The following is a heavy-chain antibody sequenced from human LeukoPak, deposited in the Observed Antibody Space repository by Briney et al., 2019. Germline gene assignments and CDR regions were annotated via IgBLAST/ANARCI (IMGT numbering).Heavy chain of an antibody. CDR3: ARATTVTIPGGSTWFDP. J-gene: IGHJ5*02. Sequence: PSETLSLTCAVYGGSFSGYYWSWIRQPPGKVLEWIGEINHSGSTNYNPSRKSRVTISVDPSKNQLSLTLSSVTAADTAVYYCARATTVTIPGGSTWFDPWGQGTLVTVSS. CDR2: INHSGST. CDR1: GGSFSGYY. V-gene: IGHV4-34*01. D-gene: IGHD4-11*01.